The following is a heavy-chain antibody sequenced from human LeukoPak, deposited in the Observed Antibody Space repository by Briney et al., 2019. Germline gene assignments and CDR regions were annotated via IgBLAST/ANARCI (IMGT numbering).Heavy chain of an antibody. V-gene: IGHV3-23*01. D-gene: IGHD2-15*01. CDR3: ARGEDIVVVVAADPTNDAFDI. J-gene: IGHJ3*02. CDR2: ISGSGGST. Sequence: GGSLRLSCTASGFTFSSYAMSWVRQAPGKGLEWVSAISGSGGSTYYADSVKGRFTISRDNAKNSLYLQMNSLRAEDTAVYYCARGEDIVVVVAADPTNDAFDIWGQGTMVTVSS. CDR1: GFTFSSYA.